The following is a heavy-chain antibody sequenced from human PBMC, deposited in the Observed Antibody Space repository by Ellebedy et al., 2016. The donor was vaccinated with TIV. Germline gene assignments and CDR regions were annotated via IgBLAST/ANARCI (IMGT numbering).Heavy chain of an antibody. Sequence: PGGSLRLSCAASGFTFSSAWMSWVRQAPGKGLEWVVRFKSRSAGGTIDYAAPVKGRFTISRDDSKDTIDLQINSLRAEDTDMYYCWTGSYKFDYWGQGALVTVSS. J-gene: IGHJ4*02. CDR1: GFTFSSAW. CDR2: FKSRSAGGTI. CDR3: WTGSYKFDY. V-gene: IGHV3-15*01. D-gene: IGHD1-26*01.